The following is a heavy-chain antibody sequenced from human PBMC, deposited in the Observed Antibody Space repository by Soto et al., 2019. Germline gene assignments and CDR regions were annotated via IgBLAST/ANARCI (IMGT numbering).Heavy chain of an antibody. CDR1: GFTFSSYS. CDR2: ISSSSSYI. V-gene: IGHV3-21*01. CDR3: AREGTENWFDP. J-gene: IGHJ5*02. D-gene: IGHD2-8*02. Sequence: GGSLRLSCAASGFTFSSYSMNWVRQAPGKGLEWVSSISSSSSYIYYADSVKGRFTISRDNAKNSLYLQMNSLRAEDTAVYYCAREGTENWFDPWGQGTLVTVSS.